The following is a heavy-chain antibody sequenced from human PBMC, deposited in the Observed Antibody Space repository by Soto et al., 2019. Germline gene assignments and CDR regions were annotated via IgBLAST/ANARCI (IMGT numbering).Heavy chain of an antibody. V-gene: IGHV3-23*01. D-gene: IGHD3-3*01. CDR1: GFTFYNSA. J-gene: IGHJ3*01. CDR3: AKRISRQIYRVSKGAFGV. CDR2: ISGSGAST. Sequence: RLSRTASGFTFYNSAMAWACKDPGKGLEWVSIISGSGASTSYAASVKGRFTISRDNSQNTMYLEMNSLRAEDTAVYFCAKRISRQIYRVSKGAFGVRG.